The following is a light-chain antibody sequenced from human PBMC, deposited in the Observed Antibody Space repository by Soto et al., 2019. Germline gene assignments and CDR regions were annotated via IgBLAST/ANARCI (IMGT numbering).Light chain of an antibody. CDR3: QQRSNWLT. V-gene: IGKV3-11*01. J-gene: IGKJ5*01. Sequence: EIVLTQSPATLSLSPGERDTLSCRASQSVSSHLAWYQQKPGQAPRLLIYDASNRATGIPARFSGSGSGTDFTLTISSLEPEDFAVYYCQQRSNWLTFGQGTRREI. CDR2: DAS. CDR1: QSVSSH.